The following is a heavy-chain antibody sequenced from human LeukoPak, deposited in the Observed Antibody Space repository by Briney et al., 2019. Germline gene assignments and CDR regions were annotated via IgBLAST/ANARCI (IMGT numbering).Heavy chain of an antibody. CDR3: AKDLVDRGNHLYYFDF. J-gene: IGHJ4*02. Sequence: PGRSLRLSCAASAFTFNSYGMHWVRQAPGKGLGWVAVISYDGSNKYYADSVKGRFTISRANSKNTLYLQMNSLRAEEDTAVYYCAKDLVDRGNHLYYFDFWGQGTLVTVSS. CDR2: ISYDGSNK. V-gene: IGHV3-30*18. D-gene: IGHD2-8*02. CDR1: AFTFNSYG.